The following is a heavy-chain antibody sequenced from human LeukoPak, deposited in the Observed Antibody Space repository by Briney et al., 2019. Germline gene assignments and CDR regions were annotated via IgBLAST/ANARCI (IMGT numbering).Heavy chain of an antibody. J-gene: IGHJ4*02. Sequence: GGSLRLPCAASGFTFSVLGMSWVRQAPGKGLEWVSDIDDTGGTTYYADSVKGRSTISRDNSKNTLYLQVNSLRAEDTAVYYCAKGAGYRSSGWYFDHWGQGTLVTVSS. CDR1: GFTFSVLG. CDR2: IDDTGGTT. CDR3: AKGAGYRSSGWYFDH. D-gene: IGHD6-19*01. V-gene: IGHV3-23*01.